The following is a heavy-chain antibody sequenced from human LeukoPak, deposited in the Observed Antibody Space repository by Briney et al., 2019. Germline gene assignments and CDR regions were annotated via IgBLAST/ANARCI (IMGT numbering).Heavy chain of an antibody. J-gene: IGHJ3*02. CDR1: GYTLTGYY. CDR2: INPNSGGT. D-gene: IGHD3-9*01. Sequence: ASVKVSCKASGYTLTGYYMHWVRQAPGQGLEWMGWINPNSGGTNYAQKFQGRVTMTRDTSISTAYMELSRLRSDDTAVYYCARTLSDDHILTAYYGNAFDIWGQGTMVTVSS. V-gene: IGHV1-2*02. CDR3: ARTLSDDHILTAYYGNAFDI.